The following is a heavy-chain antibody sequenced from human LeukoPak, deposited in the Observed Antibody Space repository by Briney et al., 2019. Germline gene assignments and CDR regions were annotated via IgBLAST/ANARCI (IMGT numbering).Heavy chain of an antibody. CDR1: GFTFTSHW. Sequence: GGSLRLSCAASGFTFTSHWMHWVRHAPGKGLVWVARISVDETFTNYADSVKGRFTISRDNAKNTLYLQMNSLRAEDTAVYYRVRDLSRWYYFDYWGQGTLVSVSS. D-gene: IGHD6-13*01. J-gene: IGHJ4*02. V-gene: IGHV3-74*01. CDR3: VRDLSRWYYFDY. CDR2: ISVDETFT.